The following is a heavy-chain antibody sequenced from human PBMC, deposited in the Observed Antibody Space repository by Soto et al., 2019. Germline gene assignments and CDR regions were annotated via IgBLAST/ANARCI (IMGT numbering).Heavy chain of an antibody. CDR3: AKDGALVRGVILDYSYGMDV. CDR1: GFTFSKYG. V-gene: IGHV3-23*01. CDR2: ISSSGDST. Sequence: PGGSLRLSCAASGFTFSKYGMSWVRQAPGKGLDWVSTISSSGDSTFYTDSVKGRFTISRDNSKNTVSLQMNSLRAEDTAVYYCAKDGALVRGVILDYSYGMDVWGQGTTVTVSS. D-gene: IGHD3-10*01. J-gene: IGHJ6*02.